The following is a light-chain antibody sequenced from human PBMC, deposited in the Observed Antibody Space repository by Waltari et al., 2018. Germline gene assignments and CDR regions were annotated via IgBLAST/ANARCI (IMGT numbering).Light chain of an antibody. J-gene: IGKJ4*01. CDR3: QQRINWPLT. Sequence: EIVLTQSPATLSLSPGARATLSCRASHSVSRYLAWYQQRPGQAPRLLIFDASFRATGIPARFSGSGSETDFTLTISSLEPEDCAVYYCQQRINWPLTFGGGTKVEIK. CDR1: HSVSRY. CDR2: DAS. V-gene: IGKV3-11*01.